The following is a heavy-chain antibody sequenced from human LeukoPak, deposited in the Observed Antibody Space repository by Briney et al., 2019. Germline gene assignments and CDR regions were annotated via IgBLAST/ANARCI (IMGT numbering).Heavy chain of an antibody. CDR1: GDSVSSNSAA. V-gene: IGHV6-1*01. D-gene: IGHD3-10*01. CDR3: ARELAPYYYGSGSYYNWFDP. CDR2: TYYRSKWYN. Sequence: SQTLSLTCAISGDSVSSNSAAWNWIRQSPSRGLEWLGRTYYRSKWYNDYAVSVKSRITINPDTSKNQFSLQLNSVTPEDTAVYYCARELAPYYYGSGSYYNWFDPWGQGTLVTVSS. J-gene: IGHJ5*02.